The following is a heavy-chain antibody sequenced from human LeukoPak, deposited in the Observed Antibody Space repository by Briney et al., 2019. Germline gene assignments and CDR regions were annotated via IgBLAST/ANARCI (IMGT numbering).Heavy chain of an antibody. D-gene: IGHD2/OR15-2a*01. V-gene: IGHV1-2*02. J-gene: IGHJ4*02. Sequence: ASVKVSCKASGYTFTGYYMHWVRQAPGQGLEWMGWISPNSGGTNYAQKFQGRVTMTRDTSISTAYMELSRLTSDDTAVYYCAREIGGGPYYFDYWGQGTLVTVSS. CDR1: GYTFTGYY. CDR2: ISPNSGGT. CDR3: AREIGGGPYYFDY.